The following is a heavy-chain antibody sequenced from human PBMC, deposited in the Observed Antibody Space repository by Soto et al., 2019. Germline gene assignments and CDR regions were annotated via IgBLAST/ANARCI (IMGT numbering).Heavy chain of an antibody. CDR3: ARDRVTYSYGQQNYYYGMDV. V-gene: IGHV4-4*02. D-gene: IGHD5-18*01. CDR1: GGSISSSNW. Sequence: PSETLSLTCAVSGGSISSSNWWSWVRQPPGKGLEWIGEIYHSGSTNYNPSLKSRVTISVDKSKNHFSLKLSSVTAADTAVYYCARDRVTYSYGQQNYYYGMDVWGQGTTVTVSS. CDR2: IYHSGST. J-gene: IGHJ6*02.